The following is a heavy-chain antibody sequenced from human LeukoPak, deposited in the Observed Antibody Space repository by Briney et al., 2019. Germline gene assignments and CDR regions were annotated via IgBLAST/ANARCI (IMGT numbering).Heavy chain of an antibody. V-gene: IGHV3-30*02. CDR1: GFNFRNYG. CDR2: ILHDGSKS. CDR3: VEWELLPTADY. D-gene: IGHD1-26*01. J-gene: IGHJ4*02. Sequence: GGSLRLSCAASGFNFRNYGIHWVRQAPGKGLEWVAFILHDGSKSYYTDSVKGRFTISRDNSKNTLYLQMNSLRHDDTAVYHCVEWELLPTADYWGQGTLVTVSS.